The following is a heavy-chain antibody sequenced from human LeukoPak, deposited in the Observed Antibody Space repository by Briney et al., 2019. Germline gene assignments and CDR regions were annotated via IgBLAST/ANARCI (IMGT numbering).Heavy chain of an antibody. V-gene: IGHV4-39*07. CDR2: IYYSGST. Sequence: SETLSLTCTVSGGSISGSSYYWGWIRQPPGKGLEWIGSIYYSGSTYYNPSLKSRVTISVDTSKNQFSLKLSSVTAADTAVYYCARDFRGLEPESNWFDPWGQGTLVTVSS. CDR3: ARDFRGLEPESNWFDP. D-gene: IGHD1-1*01. CDR1: GGSISGSSYY. J-gene: IGHJ5*02.